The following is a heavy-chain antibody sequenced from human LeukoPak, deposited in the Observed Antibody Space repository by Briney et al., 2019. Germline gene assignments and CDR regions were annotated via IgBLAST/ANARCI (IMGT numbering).Heavy chain of an antibody. V-gene: IGHV3-53*01. CDR1: GFTVSSSY. CDR2: IRSGGST. Sequence: GGSLRLSCAASGFTVSSSYMTWVRQAPGKGLEWVSVIRSGGSTVYADSVKGRFTISRDNSKNTLYLQLNSLRAEDTAVYYCAREGSGRTAYNDGLDVWGQGTMVTVSS. D-gene: IGHD3-10*01. J-gene: IGHJ3*01. CDR3: AREGSGRTAYNDGLDV.